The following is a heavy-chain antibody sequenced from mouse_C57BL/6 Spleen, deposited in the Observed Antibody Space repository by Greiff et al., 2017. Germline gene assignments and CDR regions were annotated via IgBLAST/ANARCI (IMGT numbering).Heavy chain of an antibody. CDR3: GLTGTYYYAMDY. Sequence: VQLQQSGPELVKPGASVKISCQASGFAFSSSWMNWVKQRPGKGLEWIGRLYPGDGDTNYNGKFQGKATLTADKSSSTAYMQLSSLTSEDSAVYFCGLTGTYYYAMDYWGQGTSVTVSS. D-gene: IGHD4-1*01. CDR1: GFAFSSSW. V-gene: IGHV1-82*01. CDR2: LYPGDGDT. J-gene: IGHJ4*01.